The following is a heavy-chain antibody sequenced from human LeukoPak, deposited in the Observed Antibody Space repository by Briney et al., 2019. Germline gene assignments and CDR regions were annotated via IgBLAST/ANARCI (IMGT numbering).Heavy chain of an antibody. D-gene: IGHD4-17*01. V-gene: IGHV4-59*08. CDR3: ASGTTVTKFEY. CDR1: GGSISSYY. Sequence: SETLSLTCTVSGGSISSYYWTWIRQPPGKGLEWIGFIYYTGSTNSNPSLTSRATISVDTSMNQFSLKLSSVTAADTAVYYCASGTTVTKFEYWGLGTLVTVSS. J-gene: IGHJ4*02. CDR2: IYYTGST.